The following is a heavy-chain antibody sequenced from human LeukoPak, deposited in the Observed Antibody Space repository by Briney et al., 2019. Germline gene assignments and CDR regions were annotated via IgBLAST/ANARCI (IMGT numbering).Heavy chain of an antibody. D-gene: IGHD5-18*01. CDR2: IYYSGST. J-gene: IGHJ6*03. CDR1: GGSISSYY. CDR3: ARWGYGPYGYYYYYMDV. V-gene: IGHV4-59*01. Sequence: SETLSLTCTVSGGSISSYYWSWIRQPSGKGLEWIGYIYYSGSTNYNPSLKSRVTISVDTSENQFSLKLSSVTAADTAVYYCARWGYGPYGYYYYYMDVWGKGTTVTVSS.